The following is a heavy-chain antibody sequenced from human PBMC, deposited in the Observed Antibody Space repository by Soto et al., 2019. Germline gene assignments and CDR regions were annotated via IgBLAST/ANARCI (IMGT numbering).Heavy chain of an antibody. CDR1: GGSISGYY. D-gene: IGHD5-18*01. J-gene: IGHJ5*02. V-gene: IGHV4-4*07. CDR2: IYSDGTT. Sequence: QVQLQESGPGLVKPSETLSLTCIVSGGSISGYYWSWIRQPAGKEMEWSGRIYSDGTTNYNPSIKGRGTMSVDTSKKQISLKLSSVTAADSAMYYCSRDRGYRSGSFGSWGKGVLVTVSS. CDR3: SRDRGYRSGSFGS.